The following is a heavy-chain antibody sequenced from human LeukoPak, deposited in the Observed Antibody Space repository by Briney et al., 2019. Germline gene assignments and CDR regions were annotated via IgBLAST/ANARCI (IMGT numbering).Heavy chain of an antibody. CDR1: GFTFSSYA. Sequence: GGSLRLSCAASGFTFSSYAMHWVRQAPGKGLEWVAVISYDGSNKYYTDSVKGRFTISRDNSKHTVSLQMNSLGGEDTAVYYCAKDEAWGRYKDWGQGTLVTVSS. CDR3: AKDEAWGRYKD. J-gene: IGHJ1*01. V-gene: IGHV3-30*04. CDR2: ISYDGSNK. D-gene: IGHD3-16*01.